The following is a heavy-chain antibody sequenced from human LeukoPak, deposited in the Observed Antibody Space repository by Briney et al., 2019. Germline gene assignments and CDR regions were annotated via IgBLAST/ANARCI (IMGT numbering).Heavy chain of an antibody. CDR3: ARGITMVRGVTLKSDGFDY. D-gene: IGHD3-10*01. V-gene: IGHV3-23*01. Sequence: GGSLRLSCEASGFTFSTFAMIWVRQPPGKGLEWVSSIFPSGGEIHYADSVRGRFTISRDNSKSTLSLQMNSLRAEDTSIYYCARGITMVRGVTLKSDGFDYWGQGTLVTVSS. CDR1: GFTFSTFA. J-gene: IGHJ4*02. CDR2: IFPSGGEI.